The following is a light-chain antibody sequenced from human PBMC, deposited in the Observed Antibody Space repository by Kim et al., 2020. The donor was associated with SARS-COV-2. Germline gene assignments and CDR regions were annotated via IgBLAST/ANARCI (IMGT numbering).Light chain of an antibody. CDR2: DAS. CDR3: QRSSWPIT. CDR1: QSGGDF. Sequence: SSSAGEGATLSCRASQSGGDFLAWYQQRPGPAPRLLNYDASKRATGIPARFSGSGSGTDFTLTISTLESEDFAIYYCQRSSWPITFGQGTRLEIK. V-gene: IGKV3-11*01. J-gene: IGKJ5*01.